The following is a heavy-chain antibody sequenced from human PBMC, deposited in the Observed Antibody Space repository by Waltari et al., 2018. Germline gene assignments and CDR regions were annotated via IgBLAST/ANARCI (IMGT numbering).Heavy chain of an antibody. CDR2: SSATGTRT. D-gene: IGHD1-1*01. J-gene: IGHJ4*02. V-gene: IGHV3-23*01. CDR1: GFTFANHA. Sequence: EVNLLESGGGLIQPGGSLRLSCAGSGFTFANHAINWVRQAPGNGLEWVSHSSATGTRTYYATSVQGRFTVSRDNSKNTLDLQMHNLGVEDTALYYCAKAKTTGDGRHFDDWGQGTLVTVSS. CDR3: AKAKTTGDGRHFDD.